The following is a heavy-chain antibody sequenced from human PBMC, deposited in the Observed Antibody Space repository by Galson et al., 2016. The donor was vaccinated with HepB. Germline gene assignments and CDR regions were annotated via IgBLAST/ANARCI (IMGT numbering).Heavy chain of an antibody. Sequence: SLRLSCEASGFTFSDYAMTWVRQAPGRGLEWVSSISGSGSGTYIGDSVKGRFDVSRDNSKNTLFLHMKNLRAEDTALYYCARVSRPGISAPRYGMDVWGRGTTVTVSS. J-gene: IGHJ6*04. CDR1: GFTFSDYA. V-gene: IGHV3-23*01. CDR2: ISGSGSGT. D-gene: IGHD6-13*01. CDR3: ARVSRPGISAPRYGMDV.